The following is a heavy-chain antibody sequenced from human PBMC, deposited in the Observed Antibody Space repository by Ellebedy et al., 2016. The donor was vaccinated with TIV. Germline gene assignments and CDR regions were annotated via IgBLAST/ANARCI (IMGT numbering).Heavy chain of an antibody. CDR2: ISYSGYT. Sequence: SETLSLXCNVSGGSISSGDYYWGWIRQSPGKEFEWIGGISYSGYTFYNPSLKSRVTISVDTSKNHFSLRLSSVTAADTAVYYCARLAIAVTNPQSDSWGQGTLVTVSS. CDR1: GGSISSGDYY. J-gene: IGHJ4*02. D-gene: IGHD2-2*01. V-gene: IGHV4-39*02. CDR3: ARLAIAVTNPQSDS.